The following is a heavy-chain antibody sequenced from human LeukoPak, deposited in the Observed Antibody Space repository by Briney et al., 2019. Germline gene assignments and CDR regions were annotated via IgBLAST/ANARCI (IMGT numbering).Heavy chain of an antibody. CDR2: TYYTSKWYN. CDR3: ARERYSGYDFRGADFDY. D-gene: IGHD5-12*01. V-gene: IGHV6-1*01. Sequence: SQTLSLTCAISGDGVSNNSAAWNWIRQSPSRGLEWLGRTYYTSKWYNDYAVSVKSRITINPDTSKNQFSLQLNSVTPEDTAVYYCARERYSGYDFRGADFDYWGQGTLVTVSS. CDR1: GDGVSNNSAA. J-gene: IGHJ4*02.